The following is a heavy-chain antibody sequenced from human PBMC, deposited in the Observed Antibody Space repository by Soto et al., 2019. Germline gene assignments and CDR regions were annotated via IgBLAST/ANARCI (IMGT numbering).Heavy chain of an antibody. V-gene: IGHV3-74*01. J-gene: IGHJ4*02. CDR3: ARETETHYGDYACDY. D-gene: IGHD4-17*01. CDR2: INSDGSST. Sequence: PGGSLRLSCAASGFTFSSYWMHRVRQAPGKGLVWVSRINSDGSSTSYADSVKGRFTISRDNAKNTLYLQMNSLRAEDTAVYYCARETETHYGDYACDYWGQGTLVTVSS. CDR1: GFTFSSYW.